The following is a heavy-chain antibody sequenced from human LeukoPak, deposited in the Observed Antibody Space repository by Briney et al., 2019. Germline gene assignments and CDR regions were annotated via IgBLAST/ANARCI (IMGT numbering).Heavy chain of an antibody. Sequence: SVKVSCKASGGTFSSYAISWVRQAPGQGLEWMGRIIPIFGTANYAQKFQGRVTITTDESTSTAYMELSSLRSEDTAVYYCARNQCSGGSCYVDYWGQGTLVTVSS. CDR2: IIPIFGTA. J-gene: IGHJ4*02. D-gene: IGHD2-15*01. CDR3: ARNQCSGGSCYVDY. CDR1: GGTFSSYA. V-gene: IGHV1-69*05.